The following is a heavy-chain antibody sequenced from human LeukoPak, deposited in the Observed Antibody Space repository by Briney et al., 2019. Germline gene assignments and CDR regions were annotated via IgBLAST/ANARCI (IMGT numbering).Heavy chain of an antibody. CDR1: GGSISSSSYY. V-gene: IGHV4-39*01. CDR2: IYYSGST. CDR3: ARLRQQLVLY. D-gene: IGHD6-13*01. Sequence: PSETLSLTCTVSGGSISSSSYYWGWIRQPPGKGLEWIGSIYYSGSTYYNPSLKSRVTISVDTSKNQFSLKLSSLTAADTAVYYCARLRQQLVLYWGQGTLVTVSS. J-gene: IGHJ4*02.